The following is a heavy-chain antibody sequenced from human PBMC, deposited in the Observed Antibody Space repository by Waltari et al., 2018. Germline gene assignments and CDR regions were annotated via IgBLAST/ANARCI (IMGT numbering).Heavy chain of an antibody. CDR3: ARTGARWLQFAAFDI. V-gene: IGHV3-7*01. Sequence: EVQLLESGGGWVQVGGSLRLSCAASGFSFNTYWMTWVRQAPGKVLEWVANIKNDGSQTYYGDSVKGRCTISRDNAKNSLYLEMKTLRAEDTAIYYCARTGARWLQFAAFDIWGQGTMVTVSS. J-gene: IGHJ3*02. CDR1: GFSFNTYW. CDR2: IKNDGSQT. D-gene: IGHD5-12*01.